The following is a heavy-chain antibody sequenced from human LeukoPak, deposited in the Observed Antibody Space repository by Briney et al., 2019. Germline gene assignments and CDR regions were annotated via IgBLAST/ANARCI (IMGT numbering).Heavy chain of an antibody. Sequence: GGSLRLPCAASGFTFDDYAMHWVRQAPGKGLEWVSGISWNSGSIGYADSVKGRFTISRDNAKNSLYLQMNSLRAEDTALYYCAKDLYSSSWTKTEYFQHWGQGTLVTVSS. CDR1: GFTFDDYA. J-gene: IGHJ1*01. CDR3: AKDLYSSSWTKTEYFQH. D-gene: IGHD6-13*01. CDR2: ISWNSGSI. V-gene: IGHV3-9*01.